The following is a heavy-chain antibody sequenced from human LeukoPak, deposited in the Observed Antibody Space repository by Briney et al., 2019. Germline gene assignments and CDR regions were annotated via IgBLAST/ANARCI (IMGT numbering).Heavy chain of an antibody. CDR1: GYTLTELS. Sequence: ASVKVSCKVSGYTLTELSMHWVRQAPGKGLEWMGGFDPEDGETIYAQKFQGRVTMTEDTSTDTAYMELSSLRSEDTAVYYCATAFRRWDAFDIWGQGTMVTVSS. J-gene: IGHJ3*02. D-gene: IGHD5-24*01. CDR3: ATAFRRWDAFDI. CDR2: FDPEDGET. V-gene: IGHV1-24*01.